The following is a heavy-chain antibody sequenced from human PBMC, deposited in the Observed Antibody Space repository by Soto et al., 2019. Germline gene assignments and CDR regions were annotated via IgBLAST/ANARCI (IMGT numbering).Heavy chain of an antibody. CDR2: ISGSGGST. CDR3: AKAVIGGYGYGFLYVMDV. J-gene: IGHJ6*02. D-gene: IGHD5-18*01. V-gene: IGHV3-23*01. CDR1: GFTFSSYA. Sequence: GSLRLSCAASGFTFSSYAMSWVRQAPGKGLEWVSAISGSGGSTYYADSVKGRFTISRDNSKNTLYLQMNSLRAEDTAVYYCAKAVIGGYGYGFLYVMDVWGQGTTVTVSS.